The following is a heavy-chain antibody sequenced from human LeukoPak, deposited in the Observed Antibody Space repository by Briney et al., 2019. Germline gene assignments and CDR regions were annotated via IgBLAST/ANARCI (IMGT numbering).Heavy chain of an antibody. Sequence: GGSLRLSCAASGFTFSSYAMSWVRQAPGKRLEWVSAISGSGGSTYYADSVKGRFTISRDNSKNTLYLQMNSLRAEDTAVYYCAKERGVVPAANYFDYWGQGTLVTVPS. V-gene: IGHV3-23*01. J-gene: IGHJ4*02. D-gene: IGHD2-2*01. CDR1: GFTFSSYA. CDR3: AKERGVVPAANYFDY. CDR2: ISGSGGST.